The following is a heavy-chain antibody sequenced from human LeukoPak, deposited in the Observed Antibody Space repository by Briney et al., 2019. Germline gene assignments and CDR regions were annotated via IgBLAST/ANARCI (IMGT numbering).Heavy chain of an antibody. CDR2: MNPKSGGT. D-gene: IGHD6-6*01. V-gene: IGHV1-2*02. J-gene: IGHJ4*02. Sequence: GESLKISCKGSGYTFTGYYMHWVRQAPGQGLEWMGWMNPKSGGTNYAQKFQGRVTMTRDTSISTAYMELSRLTSDDTAVYYCATSTSGSVFWGQGTLVTVSS. CDR3: ATSTSGSVF. CDR1: GYTFTGYY.